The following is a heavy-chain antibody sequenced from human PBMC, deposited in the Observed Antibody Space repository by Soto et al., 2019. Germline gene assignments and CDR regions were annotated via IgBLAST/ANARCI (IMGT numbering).Heavy chain of an antibody. J-gene: IGHJ6*02. Sequence: LRLSCAASGFTFSSYAMSWVRQAPGKGLEWVSYISSSSSTIYYADSVKGRFTISRDNAKNSLYLQMNSLRDEDTAVYYCARDNDFWSGYYIGAYYYGMDVWGQGTTVTVSS. CDR3: ARDNDFWSGYYIGAYYYGMDV. V-gene: IGHV3-48*02. CDR1: GFTFSSYA. D-gene: IGHD3-3*01. CDR2: ISSSSSTI.